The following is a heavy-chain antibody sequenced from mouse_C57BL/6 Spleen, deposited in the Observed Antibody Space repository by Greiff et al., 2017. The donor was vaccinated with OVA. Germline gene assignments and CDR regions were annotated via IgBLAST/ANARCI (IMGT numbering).Heavy chain of an antibody. V-gene: IGHV1-55*01. J-gene: IGHJ2*01. D-gene: IGHD1-1*01. Sequence: QVQLQQSGAELVKPGASVKMSCKASGYTFTSYWITWVKQRPGQGLEWIGHIYPGSGSTNYNEKFKSKATLTVDTSSSTAYMQLSSLTSEDSAVYYCARIYYYGSSSYFDYWGQGTTLTVSS. CDR1: GYTFTSYW. CDR3: ARIYYYGSSSYFDY. CDR2: IYPGSGST.